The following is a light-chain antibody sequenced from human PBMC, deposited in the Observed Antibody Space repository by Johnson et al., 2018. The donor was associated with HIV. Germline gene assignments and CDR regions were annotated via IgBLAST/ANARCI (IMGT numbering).Light chain of an antibody. V-gene: IGLV1-51*01. J-gene: IGLJ1*01. CDR3: GTWDSSLSAYV. Sequence: QSVLTQPPSVSAAPGQKVTISCSGSSSNVGSNSVSWYRHFPETAPKVLIYDNDKRPSGIPDRFSASKSGTSATLGITGLQTGDEADYYCGTWDSSLSAYVFGTGTKVPVL. CDR2: DND. CDR1: SSNVGSNS.